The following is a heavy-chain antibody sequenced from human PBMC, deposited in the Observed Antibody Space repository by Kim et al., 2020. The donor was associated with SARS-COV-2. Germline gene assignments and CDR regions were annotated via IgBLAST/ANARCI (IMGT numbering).Heavy chain of an antibody. Sequence: GESLKISCKGSGYSFTSYWISWVRQMPGKGLEWMGRIDPSDSYTNYSPSFQCHVTISADKSISTAYLQWSSLKASDTAMYYCARQELWLASHDAFDIWGQGTMVTVSS. V-gene: IGHV5-10-1*01. CDR1: GYSFTSYW. CDR3: ARQELWLASHDAFDI. J-gene: IGHJ3*02. D-gene: IGHD6-19*01. CDR2: IDPSDSYT.